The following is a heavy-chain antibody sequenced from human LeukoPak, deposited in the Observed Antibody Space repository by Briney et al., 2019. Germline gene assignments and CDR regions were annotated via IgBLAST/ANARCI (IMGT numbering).Heavy chain of an antibody. Sequence: ASVKVSCKASGYTFTSYYVHWVRQAPGQGLEWMGIINPSGGSTSYAQKFQGRVTMTRDTSISTAYMELSRLRSDDTAVYYCARIGGTKVRPRGDYWGQGTLVTVSS. CDR2: INPSGGST. J-gene: IGHJ4*02. CDR3: ARIGGTKVRPRGDY. CDR1: GYTFTSYY. D-gene: IGHD1-7*01. V-gene: IGHV1-46*01.